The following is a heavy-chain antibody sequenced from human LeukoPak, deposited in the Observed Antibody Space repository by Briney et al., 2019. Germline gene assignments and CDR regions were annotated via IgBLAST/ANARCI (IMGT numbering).Heavy chain of an antibody. J-gene: IGHJ6*02. CDR3: ARGRYFDWSYYYYGMDV. V-gene: IGHV3-13*04. Sequence: GGSLRLSCAASGFTFSSYDMHWVRQATGKGLEWVSAIGTAGDTYYPGSVKGRFTISRENAKNSLYLRMNSLRAGDTAVYYCARGRYFDWSYYYYGMDVWGQGTTVTVSS. CDR2: IGTAGDT. CDR1: GFTFSSYD. D-gene: IGHD3-9*01.